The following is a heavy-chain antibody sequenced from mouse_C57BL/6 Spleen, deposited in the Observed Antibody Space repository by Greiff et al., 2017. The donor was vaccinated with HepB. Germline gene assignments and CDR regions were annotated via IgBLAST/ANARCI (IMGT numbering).Heavy chain of an antibody. CDR2: IDPENGDT. CDR1: GFNIKDDY. CDR3: TTGYDYPFAY. Sequence: EVQLVESGAELVRPGASVKLSCTASGFNIKDDYMHWVKQRPEQGLEWIGCIDPENGDTEYASKFQGKATITADTSSNTAYLQLSSLTSEDTAVYYVTTGYDYPFAYWGQGTLVTVSA. J-gene: IGHJ3*01. D-gene: IGHD2-4*01. V-gene: IGHV14-4*01.